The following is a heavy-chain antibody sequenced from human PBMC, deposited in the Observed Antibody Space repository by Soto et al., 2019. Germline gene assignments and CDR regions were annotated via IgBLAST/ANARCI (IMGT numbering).Heavy chain of an antibody. CDR3: ATDRKWEQNFDY. V-gene: IGHV1-24*01. CDR2: FDPEDGET. J-gene: IGHJ4*02. Sequence: GASVKVSCKASGYIFTNYDITWVRQAPGKGLEWMGGFDPEDGETIYAQKFQGRVTMTEDTSTDTAYMELSSLRSEDTAVYYCATDRKWEQNFDYWGQGTLVTVSS. CDR1: GYIFTNYD. D-gene: IGHD1-26*01.